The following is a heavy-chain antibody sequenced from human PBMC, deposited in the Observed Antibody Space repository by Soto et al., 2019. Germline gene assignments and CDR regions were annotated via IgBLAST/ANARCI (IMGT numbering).Heavy chain of an antibody. D-gene: IGHD2-2*02. CDR2: FDPEDGET. V-gene: IGHV1-24*01. J-gene: IGHJ5*02. Sequence: ARLEVSRKVYGYTLNELSMHWVLQAPGKGLEWMGGFDPEDGETIYAQKFQGRVTMTEDTSTDTAYMELSSLRSEDTAVYYCATAIRGRSVVPAAIRENWFDPWGQGTLVTVSS. CDR1: GYTLNELS. CDR3: ATAIRGRSVVPAAIRENWFDP.